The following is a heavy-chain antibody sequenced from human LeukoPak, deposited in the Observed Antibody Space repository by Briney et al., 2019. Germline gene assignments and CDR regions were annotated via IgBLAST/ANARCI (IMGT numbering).Heavy chain of an antibody. J-gene: IGHJ4*02. V-gene: IGHV1-2*02. D-gene: IGHD1-26*01. Sequence: ASVKVSCKASGYTFSGYYMHWVRQAPGQGLEWMGWINPKSGGTNEAQKFHDRVTMTRDTSIRTAYMEVSRLRSDDTAVYYCARVRGGGGSYGSGQLDYWGQGTLVTVSS. CDR1: GYTFSGYY. CDR3: ARVRGGGGSYGSGQLDY. CDR2: INPKSGGT.